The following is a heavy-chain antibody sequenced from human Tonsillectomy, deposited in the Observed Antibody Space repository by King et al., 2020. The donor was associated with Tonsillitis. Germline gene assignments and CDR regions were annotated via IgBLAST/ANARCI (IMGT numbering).Heavy chain of an antibody. Sequence: VTLKESGPVLVKPTETLTLTCTVSGFSLSYPGMGVRWIRQPPGKALEWLAHIFSSDEKSYNTSLKSRLTISKDTSKSQVVLSMTSVDPVDTATYYCARIPPPAGNGAFFDSWGQGALVTVSS. CDR2: IFSSDEK. D-gene: IGHD6-19*01. CDR3: ARIPPPAGNGAFFDS. V-gene: IGHV2-26*01. CDR1: GFSLSYPGMG. J-gene: IGHJ4*02.